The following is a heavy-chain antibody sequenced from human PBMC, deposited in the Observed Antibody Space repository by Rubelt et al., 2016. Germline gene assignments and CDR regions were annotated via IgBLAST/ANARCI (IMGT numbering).Heavy chain of an antibody. CDR1: GGSISSYY. J-gene: IGHJ3*02. CDR3: ARSRAWTARKDAFDI. Sequence: QVQLQESGPGLVKASETLSLTCTVSGGSISSYYWSWIRQPPGKGPEWIGYIHYSGSTNYNPSLKSRVTILVDTSKNQFSLKLRSGTAADTAVYYCARSRAWTARKDAFDIWGQGTMVTVSS. D-gene: IGHD6-6*01. CDR2: IHYSGST. V-gene: IGHV4-59*01.